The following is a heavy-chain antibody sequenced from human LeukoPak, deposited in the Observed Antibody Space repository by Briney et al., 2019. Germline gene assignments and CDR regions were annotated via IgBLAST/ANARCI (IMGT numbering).Heavy chain of an antibody. CDR3: AGGYSYGSTYYYMDV. V-gene: IGHV4-59*01. CDR2: IYYSGST. CDR1: GGSISSYY. Sequence: PSETLSLTCTVSGGSISSYYWSWIRQPPGKGLEWIGYIYYSGSTNYNPSLKSRVTISVDTSKNQFSLRLSSVTAADTAVYYCAGGYSYGSTYYYMDVWGKGTTVTISS. D-gene: IGHD5-18*01. J-gene: IGHJ6*03.